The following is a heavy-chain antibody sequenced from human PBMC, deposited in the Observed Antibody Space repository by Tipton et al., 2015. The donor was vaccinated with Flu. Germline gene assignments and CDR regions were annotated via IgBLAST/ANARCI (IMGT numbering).Heavy chain of an antibody. CDR3: ARVYYYDSSGYYRPTYFDY. CDR2: INPNSGGT. V-gene: IGHV1-2*02. J-gene: IGHJ4*02. Sequence: QLVQSGAEVKKPGASVKVSCKASGYTFTGYYMHWVRQAPGQGLEWMGWINPNSGGTNYAQKFQGRVTMTRDTSISTAYMWLSRLRSDDTAVYYCARVYYYDSSGYYRPTYFDYWGQGTLVTVSS. CDR1: GYTFTGYY. D-gene: IGHD3-22*01.